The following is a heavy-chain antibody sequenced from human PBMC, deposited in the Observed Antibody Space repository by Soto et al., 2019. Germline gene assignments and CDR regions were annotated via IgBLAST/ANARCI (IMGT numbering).Heavy chain of an antibody. CDR3: ARDTRVSIAY. CDR2: VYDSAST. J-gene: IGHJ4*02. CDR1: GGPVSSATYY. V-gene: IGHV4-61*01. D-gene: IGHD2-15*01. Sequence: QVQLRESGPGLVKPSETLSLTCTVSGGPVSSATYYWSWIRQTPGKGLEWLGYVYDSASTNYNPSLTSRVTISLETSKNQFSLKLTSVTAADTAVYYCARDTRVSIAYWGQGTLVTVSS.